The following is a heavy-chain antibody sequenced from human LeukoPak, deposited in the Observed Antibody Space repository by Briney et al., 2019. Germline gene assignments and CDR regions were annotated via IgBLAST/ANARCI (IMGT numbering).Heavy chain of an antibody. D-gene: IGHD3-10*01. Sequence: GGSLRLSCAASGFTVSSIYMSWVRQAPGKGLEWVSVIYSGGSTYYADSVKGRFTISRDNSENTLYLQMNSLRAEDTAVYYCARVWFGEYYFDYWGQGTLVTVSS. CDR1: GFTVSSIY. V-gene: IGHV3-66*01. CDR2: IYSGGST. J-gene: IGHJ4*02. CDR3: ARVWFGEYYFDY.